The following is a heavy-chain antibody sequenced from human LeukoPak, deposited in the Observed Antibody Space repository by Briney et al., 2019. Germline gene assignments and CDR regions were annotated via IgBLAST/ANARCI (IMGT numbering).Heavy chain of an antibody. D-gene: IGHD6-13*01. CDR1: GYSFTSYW. CDR3: ARLKPLRGGITAAVAPFDY. V-gene: IGHV5-51*01. Sequence: GESLKISCKGSGYSFTSYWIGWGRQMPGKGLEWMGIIYPGDSDTRYSPSFRGQVITSANKTITTAYLQWSSLKDSDTAMYYCARLKPLRGGITAAVAPFDYWGQGTLVTVSS. J-gene: IGHJ4*02. CDR2: IYPGDSDT.